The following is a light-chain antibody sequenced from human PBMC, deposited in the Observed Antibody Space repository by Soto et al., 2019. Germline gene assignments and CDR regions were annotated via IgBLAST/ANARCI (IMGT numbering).Light chain of an antibody. V-gene: IGLV2-14*01. CDR2: AIN. J-gene: IGLJ2*01. CDR3: SSYESSLAHVV. CDR1: SSNVGGYNY. Sequence: QSVLTQPASVSGSPGQTITISCTGSSSNVGGYNYVSWYQHHPGAAPKLMIYAINDRPSGVSHRFSGSKSGDTASLTISGLQAEDEADYYCSSYESSLAHVVFGGGTKVTVL.